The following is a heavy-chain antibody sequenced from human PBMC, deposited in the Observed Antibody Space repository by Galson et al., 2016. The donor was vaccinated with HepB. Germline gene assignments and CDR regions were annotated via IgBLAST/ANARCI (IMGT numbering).Heavy chain of an antibody. J-gene: IGHJ6*02. V-gene: IGHV6-1*01. CDR1: GDSVSSHSAT. D-gene: IGHD5-12*01. CDR3: ARVRSGYSGYANPYYYGMDV. CDR2: TYYRSKWYN. Sequence: CAISGDSVSSHSATWNWIRQSPSRGLEWLGRTYYRSKWYNDYALFVKSRITINPDTSKNQFSLQLNSVTPEDTAVYYCARVRSGYSGYANPYYYGMDVWGQGTTVTVAS.